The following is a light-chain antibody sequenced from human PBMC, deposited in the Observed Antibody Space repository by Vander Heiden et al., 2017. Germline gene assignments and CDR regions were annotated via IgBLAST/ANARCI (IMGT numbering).Light chain of an antibody. Sequence: QSVLTQPPSASGTPGQRVTIPCSGSRTDVGSKYVDWYQQFPGTAPNLLIYRDDQRPSGVPGRFSGSKSGSSASLAISGLQSEDEAEYYCATWDDSLNDWVFGGGTKLTVL. CDR2: RDD. CDR3: ATWDDSLNDWV. J-gene: IGLJ3*02. CDR1: RTDVGSKY. V-gene: IGLV1-44*01.